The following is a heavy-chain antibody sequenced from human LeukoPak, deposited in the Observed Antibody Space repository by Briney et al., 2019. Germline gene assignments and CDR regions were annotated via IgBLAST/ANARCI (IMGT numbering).Heavy chain of an antibody. CDR2: ITGTGGTT. J-gene: IGHJ4*02. CDR1: GLTFSSYG. Sequence: GGCPRLSCAASGLTFSSYGMSWVRQAPGKGLEWVSTITGTGGTTYYADSVKGRFTISRDNSMDTLYLQMNSLRAEDTAVYYCAKRGYYYDSSAHYYFDYWGKGTRVPVSS. D-gene: IGHD3-22*01. V-gene: IGHV3-23*01. CDR3: AKRGYYYDSSAHYYFDY.